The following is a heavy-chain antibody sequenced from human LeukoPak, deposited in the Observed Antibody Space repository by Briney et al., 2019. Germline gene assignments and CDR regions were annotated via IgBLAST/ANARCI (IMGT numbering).Heavy chain of an antibody. CDR2: ISSSSSYI. Sequence: PGGSLRLSCAASGFTFSSYSMNWVRQAPGKGLEWVSSISSSSSYIYYADSVKGRFTISRDNAKNSLYLQMNSLRAEDTAVYYCARESFVGPYYDSSGYYRYWGQGTLVTVSS. CDR1: GFTFSSYS. D-gene: IGHD3-22*01. V-gene: IGHV3-21*01. CDR3: ARESFVGPYYDSSGYYRY. J-gene: IGHJ4*02.